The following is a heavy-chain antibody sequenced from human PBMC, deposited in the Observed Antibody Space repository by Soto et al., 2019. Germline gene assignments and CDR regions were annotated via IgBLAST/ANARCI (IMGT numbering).Heavy chain of an antibody. J-gene: IGHJ4*02. D-gene: IGHD1-26*01. CDR2: IKSKTNGGTT. CDR3: TTYLGVTSFDY. CDR1: GFTFTNAW. V-gene: IGHV3-15*07. Sequence: EVQLVESGGGLVKPGGCLRLSCAASGFTFTNAWMNWVRQAPGKGLEWVGRIKSKTNGGTTDYAAPVKGRFTISRDDSKHTLYLQMNSLKTEDTAVYYCTTYLGVTSFDYWGQGTLVTVSS.